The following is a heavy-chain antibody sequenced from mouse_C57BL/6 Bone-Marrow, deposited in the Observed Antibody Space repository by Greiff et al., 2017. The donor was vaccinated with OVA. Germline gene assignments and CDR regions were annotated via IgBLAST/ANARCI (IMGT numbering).Heavy chain of an antibody. CDR1: GYTFTNYW. J-gene: IGHJ2*01. D-gene: IGHD1-1*02. Sequence: QVQLQQSGAELVRPGTSVKMSCKASGYTFTNYWIGWAKQRPGHGLEWIGDIYPGGGYTNYNEKFKGKATLTADKSSSTAYMQFSSLTSEDSAIYYCAREGLWGFDYWGQGTTLTVSS. CDR3: AREGLWGFDY. CDR2: IYPGGGYT. V-gene: IGHV1-63*01.